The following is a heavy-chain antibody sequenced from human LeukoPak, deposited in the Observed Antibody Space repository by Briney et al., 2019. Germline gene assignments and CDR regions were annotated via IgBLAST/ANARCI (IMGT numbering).Heavy chain of an antibody. V-gene: IGHV4-34*01. Sequence: ETLSLTCAVYGGSFSGYYWSWIRQPPGKGLEWIGEINHSGSTNYNPSLKSRVTISVDTSKNQFSLKLSSVTAADTAVYYCARGREPGELDYWDQGTLVTVSS. CDR1: GGSFSGYY. D-gene: IGHD3-16*01. CDR3: ARGREPGELDY. CDR2: INHSGST. J-gene: IGHJ4*02.